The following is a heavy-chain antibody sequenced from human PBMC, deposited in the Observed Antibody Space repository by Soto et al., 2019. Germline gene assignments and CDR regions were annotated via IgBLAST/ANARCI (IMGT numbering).Heavy chain of an antibody. J-gene: IGHJ4*02. CDR3: ASRAVAEDSAFDY. CDR1: GFTFSSYS. Sequence: GGALRLSCAASGFTFSSYSMNWVRPAPGKGLEWVSSISSSSSYIYYADSVKGRFTISRDNAKNSLYLQMNSLRAEDTAVYYCASRAVAEDSAFDYWGQGTLVTVSS. CDR2: ISSSSSYI. V-gene: IGHV3-21*01. D-gene: IGHD6-19*01.